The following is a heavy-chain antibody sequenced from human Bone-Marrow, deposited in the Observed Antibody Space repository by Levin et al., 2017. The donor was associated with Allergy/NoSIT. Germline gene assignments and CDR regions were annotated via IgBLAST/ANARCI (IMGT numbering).Heavy chain of an antibody. CDR3: AKDGVSLDYIWGSYRSPRLFY. CDR1: GFTFSSYA. D-gene: IGHD3-16*02. CDR2: ISGSGGST. Sequence: TGGSLRLSCAASGFTFSSYAMSWVRQAPGKGLEWVSAISGSGGSTYYADSVKGRFTISRDNSKNTLYLQMNSLRAEDTAVYYCAKDGVSLDYIWGSYRSPRLFYWGQGTLVTVSS. J-gene: IGHJ4*02. V-gene: IGHV3-23*01.